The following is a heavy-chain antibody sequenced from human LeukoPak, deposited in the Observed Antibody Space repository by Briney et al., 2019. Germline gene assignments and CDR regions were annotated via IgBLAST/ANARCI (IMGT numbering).Heavy chain of an antibody. CDR2: INPSGGST. D-gene: IGHD1-26*01. CDR1: GYTFTSYY. V-gene: IGHV1-46*03. CDR3: ARDLRELPRADAFDI. Sequence: ASVKVSCKASGYTFTSYYTHWVRQAPGQGLEWMGIINPSGGSTSYAQKFRGRVTMTRDTSTSTVYMELSSLRSEDTAVYYCARDLRELPRADAFDIWGQGTMVTVSS. J-gene: IGHJ3*02.